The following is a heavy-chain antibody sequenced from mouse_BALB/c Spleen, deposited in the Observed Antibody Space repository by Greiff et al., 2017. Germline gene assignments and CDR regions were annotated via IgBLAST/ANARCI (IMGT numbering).Heavy chain of an antibody. CDR1: GFTFSSYT. Sequence: VESGGGLVQPGGSLKLSCAASGFTFSSYTMSWVRQTPEKRLEWVAYISNCGGSTYYPDTVKGRFTISRDNAKNTLYLQMSSLKSEDTAMYYCARRGGYYCCFDYWGQGTTRTVAS. CDR2: ISNCGGST. D-gene: IGHD2-3*01. J-gene: IGHJ2*01. V-gene: IGHV5-12-2*01. CDR3: ARRGGYYCCFDY.